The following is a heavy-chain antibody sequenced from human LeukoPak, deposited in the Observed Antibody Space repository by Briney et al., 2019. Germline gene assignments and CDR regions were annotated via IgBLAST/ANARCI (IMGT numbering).Heavy chain of an antibody. Sequence: SEILSLTCPVPVGSISIGNHYWSWIRQAPGKGLDWTGYIYYSGSTYYNPSLKSRVTISVDTSKNQFSLKLSSVTAADTAVYYCARGPIQLWAHWFDPWGQGTLVTVSS. J-gene: IGHJ5*02. CDR1: VGSISIGNHY. CDR2: IYYSGST. CDR3: ARGPIQLWAHWFDP. D-gene: IGHD5-18*01. V-gene: IGHV4-30-4*01.